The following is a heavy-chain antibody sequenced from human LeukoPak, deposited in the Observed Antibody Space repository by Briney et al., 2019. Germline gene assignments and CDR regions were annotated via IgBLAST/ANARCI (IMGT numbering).Heavy chain of an antibody. CDR3: AVITYYFDY. V-gene: IGHV4-34*01. D-gene: IGHD3-16*02. CDR1: GGSFSGYY. J-gene: IGHJ4*02. Sequence: SETLSLTCAVYGGSFSGYYWSWIRQPPGKGREWIGEINHSGSTNYNPSLKSRVTISVDTSKNQFSLKLSSVTAADTAVYYCAVITYYFDYWGQGTLVTVSS. CDR2: INHSGST.